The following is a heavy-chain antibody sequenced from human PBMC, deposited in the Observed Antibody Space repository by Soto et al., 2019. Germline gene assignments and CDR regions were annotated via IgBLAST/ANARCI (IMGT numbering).Heavy chain of an antibody. D-gene: IGHD2-2*01. CDR2: ISAYNGNT. J-gene: IGHJ4*02. CDR3: ARDPRFRYCSSTSCNEGFDY. Sequence: GASVKVSCKASGYTFTSYGISWVRQAPGQGLEWMGWISAYNGNTNYAQKLQGRVTMTTDTSTSTAYMELRSLRSDDTAVYYCARDPRFRYCSSTSCNEGFDYWGQGTLVTVSS. CDR1: GYTFTSYG. V-gene: IGHV1-18*01.